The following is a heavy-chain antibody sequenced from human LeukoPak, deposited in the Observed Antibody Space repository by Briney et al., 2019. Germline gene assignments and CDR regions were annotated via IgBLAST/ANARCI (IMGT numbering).Heavy chain of an antibody. V-gene: IGHV3-48*01. J-gene: IGHJ3*02. CDR1: GFTFNTYT. Sequence: GGSLRLSCAASGFTFNTYTLNWVRQAPGKGPEWVAYISSSSSTIYYADSVKGRFTISRDNGKNSLYLQMNSLTAEDTAVYYCAREYSSSSGRAFDIWGQGTMVTVSS. CDR2: ISSSSSTI. CDR3: AREYSSSSGRAFDI. D-gene: IGHD6-6*01.